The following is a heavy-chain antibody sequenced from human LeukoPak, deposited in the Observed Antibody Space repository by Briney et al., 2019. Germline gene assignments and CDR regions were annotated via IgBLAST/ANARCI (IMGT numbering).Heavy chain of an antibody. V-gene: IGHV3-30*04. CDR1: GFTFSIYP. Sequence: GRSLRLSCAASGFTFSIYPMHWVRQAPGKGLEWVALISYDGSNKYYADSVKGRFTISRDNAKNSLYLQMNSLRAEATALYYCARVLVRGVITSPFDYWGQGTLVTVSS. CDR3: ARVLVRGVITSPFDY. CDR2: ISYDGSNK. J-gene: IGHJ4*02. D-gene: IGHD3-10*01.